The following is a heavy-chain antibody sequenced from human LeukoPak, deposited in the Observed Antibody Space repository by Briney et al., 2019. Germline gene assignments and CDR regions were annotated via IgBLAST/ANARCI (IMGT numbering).Heavy chain of an antibody. CDR3: AKSGSTIWNY. CDR2: IYSGGST. D-gene: IGHD2-2*01. V-gene: IGHV3-66*01. CDR1: EFSVGSNY. Sequence: GGSLRLSCAASEFSVGSNYMTWVRQAPGKGLEWVSLIYSGGSTYYADSVKGRFTISRDNSKNTLYLQMNSLRAEDTAIYYCAKSGSTIWNYWGQGTLVTVSS. J-gene: IGHJ4*02.